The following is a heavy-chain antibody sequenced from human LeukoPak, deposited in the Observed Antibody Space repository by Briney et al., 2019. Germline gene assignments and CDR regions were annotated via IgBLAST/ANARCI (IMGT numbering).Heavy chain of an antibody. CDR1: GFTFSNYA. CDR2: ISGSGGST. V-gene: IGHV3-23*01. J-gene: IGHJ4*02. D-gene: IGHD3-22*01. Sequence: GGSLRLFCAASGFTFSNYAMSWVRQAPGKGLEWVSAISGSGGSTYYADSVKGRFTISRDNSKSTLYLEMNSLRAEDTAVYYCAKNYDTNGYYPDSWGQGTLVTVSS. CDR3: AKNYDTNGYYPDS.